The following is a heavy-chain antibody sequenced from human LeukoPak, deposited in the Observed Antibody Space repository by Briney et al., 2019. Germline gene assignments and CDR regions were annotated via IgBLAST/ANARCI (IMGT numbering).Heavy chain of an antibody. J-gene: IGHJ3*02. D-gene: IGHD3-22*01. CDR1: GGSISSYY. CDR3: ARGSQTYYYDSSGLSIAFDI. CDR2: IYYSGST. V-gene: IGHV4-59*01. Sequence: SETLSLTCTVSGGSISSYYWSWIRQPPGKGLEWIGYIYYSGSTNYNPSLKSRVTISVDTSKNQFSLKLSSVTAADTAVYYCARGSQTYYYDSSGLSIAFDIWGQGTMVTVSS.